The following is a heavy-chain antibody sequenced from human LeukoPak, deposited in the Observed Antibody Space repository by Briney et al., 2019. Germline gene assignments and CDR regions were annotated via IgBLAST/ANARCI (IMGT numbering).Heavy chain of an antibody. CDR1: GFTINTNY. CDR2: IYTGNST. D-gene: IGHD3-10*01. V-gene: IGHV3-53*01. CDR3: VGYHSESPAP. J-gene: IGHJ5*02. Sequence: GGSLRLSCAASGFTINTNYMSWVRQAPGKGLEWVSGIYTGNSTIYADSVRDRFTISRDNSKNTFYLQMNSLRAEDTAVYYCVGYHSESPAPWGQGTLVTVSS.